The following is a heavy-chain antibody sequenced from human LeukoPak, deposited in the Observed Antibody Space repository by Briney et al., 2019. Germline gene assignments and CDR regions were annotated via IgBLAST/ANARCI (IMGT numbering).Heavy chain of an antibody. CDR1: GYTFTGYY. D-gene: IGHD3-22*01. CDR3: ARDLVFYDSSGYYMSDAFDI. Sequence: ASVKVSCMASGYTFTGYYMHWVRQAPGRGLGWMGWINPNSGGTNYAQKFQGRVTMTRDTSISTAYMELSRLRSDDTAVYYCARDLVFYDSSGYYMSDAFDIWGQGTMVTVSS. J-gene: IGHJ3*02. V-gene: IGHV1-2*02. CDR2: INPNSGGT.